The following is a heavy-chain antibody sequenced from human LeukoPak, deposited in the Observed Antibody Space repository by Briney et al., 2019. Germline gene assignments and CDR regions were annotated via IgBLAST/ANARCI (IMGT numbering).Heavy chain of an antibody. D-gene: IGHD1-14*01. J-gene: IGHJ4*02. CDR1: GYTFTSYG. Sequence: ASVKVSCKASGYTFTSYGFSWVRQAPGQGLEWMGWISAYNGNTNYAQKFQGRVTMTTDTSTSTVYMELRSLRSDDTAVYYCASAREPVECDYWGQGILVTVSS. V-gene: IGHV1-18*01. CDR2: ISAYNGNT. CDR3: ASAREPVECDY.